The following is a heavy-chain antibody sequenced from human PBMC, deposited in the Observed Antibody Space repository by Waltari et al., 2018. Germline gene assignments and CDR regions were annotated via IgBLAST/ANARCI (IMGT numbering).Heavy chain of an antibody. D-gene: IGHD3-9*01. J-gene: IGHJ4*02. CDR3: AKRGGVAPGTGYFDY. CDR2: ITGSQSARPGIT. Sequence: EVQLLESGGGLVQPGGSLRLSCSASGFTFSNYDISWVRQAPGGGREWVPAITGSQSARPGITFYEESVKGRCTISRDNSRNTAYLQMNSLRVDDTAVYYCAKRGGVAPGTGYFDYWGQGAPVTVSS. CDR1: GFTFSNYD. V-gene: IGHV3-23*01.